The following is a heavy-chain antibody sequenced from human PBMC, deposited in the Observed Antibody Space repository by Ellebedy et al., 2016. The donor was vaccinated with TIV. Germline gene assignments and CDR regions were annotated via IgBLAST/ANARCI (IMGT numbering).Heavy chain of an antibody. J-gene: IGHJ5*02. CDR2: INPNSGGT. CDR3: ARGEGKNVDTAMGP. V-gene: IGHV1-2*04. CDR1: GYTFTGYY. Sequence: ASVKVSXXASGYTFTGYYMHWVRQAPGQGLEWMGWINPNSGGTNYAQKFQGWVTMTRDTSISTAYMELSRLRSDDTAVYYCARGEGKNVDTAMGPWGQGTLVTVSS. D-gene: IGHD5-18*01.